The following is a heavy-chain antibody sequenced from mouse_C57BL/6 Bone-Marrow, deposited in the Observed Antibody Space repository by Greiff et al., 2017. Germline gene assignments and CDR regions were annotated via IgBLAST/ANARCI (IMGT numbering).Heavy chain of an antibody. J-gene: IGHJ1*03. D-gene: IGHD2-10*02. CDR3: ARAPSTRYFDV. CDR2: INPYNGGT. V-gene: IGHV1-19*01. CDR1: GYTFTDYY. Sequence: VQLKESGPVLVKPGASVKMSCKASGYTFTDYYMNWVKQSHGKSLEWIGVINPYNGGTSYNQKFKGKATLTVDKSSSTAYMELNSLTSEDSAVYYCARAPSTRYFDVWGTGTTVTVSS.